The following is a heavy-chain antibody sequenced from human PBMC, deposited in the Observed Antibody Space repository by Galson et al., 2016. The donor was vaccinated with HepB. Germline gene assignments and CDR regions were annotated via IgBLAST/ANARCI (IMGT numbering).Heavy chain of an antibody. Sequence: SLRLSCAASGFTFSSYAMHWVRQAPGKGLEWVAVIWSDGSNRYYADSVQGRFTISRDNSKNTLFLQMNSLRAEDTAVYFCARDPHASGWAAYYFDAWGQGTLVTVSS. V-gene: IGHV3-33*08. CDR3: ARDPHASGWAAYYFDA. D-gene: IGHD6-19*01. J-gene: IGHJ5*02. CDR2: IWSDGSNR. CDR1: GFTFSSYA.